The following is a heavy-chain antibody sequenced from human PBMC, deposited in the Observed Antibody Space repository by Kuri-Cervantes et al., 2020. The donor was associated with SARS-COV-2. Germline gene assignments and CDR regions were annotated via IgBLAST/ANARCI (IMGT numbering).Heavy chain of an antibody. J-gene: IGHJ5*02. Sequence: GESLKISCAASGFTFSSYAMHWVRQAPGKGLEWVAVISYDGSNEYYADSVKGRFTISRDNSKNTLYLQMNSLRAEDTAVYYCARLDGYIEHWGQGTLVTVSS. CDR2: ISYDGSNE. CDR3: ARLDGYIEH. CDR1: GFTFSSYA. D-gene: IGHD5-24*01. V-gene: IGHV3-30-3*01.